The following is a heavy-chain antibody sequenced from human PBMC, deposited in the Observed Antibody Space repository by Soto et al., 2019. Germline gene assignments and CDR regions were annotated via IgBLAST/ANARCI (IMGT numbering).Heavy chain of an antibody. CDR3: ARGRPYGMDV. CDR2: IDSDGSST. CDR1: GFTFGSYW. Sequence: EVQLVEPGGGLVQPGGSLRVSCAASGFTFGSYWMNWVRQAPGKGLVWVSRIDSDGSSTTYADYAKGRFTSSRDNAKNTLYLRMSSLKVEDTAVYYCARGRPYGMDVWGQGTTVTVSS. J-gene: IGHJ6*02. V-gene: IGHV3-74*01.